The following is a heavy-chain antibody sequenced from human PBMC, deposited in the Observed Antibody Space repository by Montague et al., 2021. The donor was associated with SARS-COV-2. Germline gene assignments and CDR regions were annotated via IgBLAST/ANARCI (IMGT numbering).Heavy chain of an antibody. V-gene: IGHV4-39*01. CDR3: ASRTLGITLLGVVNGRWFDP. Sequence: SETLSLTCTVSGGSISSSSYYRGWIRPPPGKGLEWIGSIYYSGSSXYKPSLKSRVTISVDTSKNQFSLKLSSVTAAATAVYYCASRTLGITLLGVVNGRWFDPWGQGTLVTVSS. CDR1: GGSISSSSYY. J-gene: IGHJ5*02. CDR2: IYYSGSS. D-gene: IGHD3-3*01.